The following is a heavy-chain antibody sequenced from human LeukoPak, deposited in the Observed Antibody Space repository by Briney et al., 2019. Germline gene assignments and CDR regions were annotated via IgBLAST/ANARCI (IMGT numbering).Heavy chain of an antibody. D-gene: IGHD3-9*01. Sequence: SETLSLTCTVSGGSISSYYWSWIRQPPGKGLEWIGYIYYSGSTNYNPSLKSRVTISVDTSKNQFSLKLSSVTAADTAVYYCARHDILTGSDAFDIWGQGTVVTVSS. CDR3: ARHDILTGSDAFDI. CDR1: GGSISSYY. CDR2: IYYSGST. J-gene: IGHJ3*02. V-gene: IGHV4-59*08.